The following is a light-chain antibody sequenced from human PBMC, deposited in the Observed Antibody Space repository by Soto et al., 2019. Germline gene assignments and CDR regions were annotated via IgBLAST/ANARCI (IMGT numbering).Light chain of an antibody. CDR3: QQYNNWPGWT. CDR2: GAS. V-gene: IGKV3-15*01. CDR1: QSVSSN. J-gene: IGKJ1*01. Sequence: EIVMTQSPATLSVSPGERATLSCRASQSVSSNLAWYQQKPGQAPRLLIYGASTRATGIPARFSGSGSGTEFTITISSLQSEDFAVYYCQQYNNWPGWTFGQRTKVEIK.